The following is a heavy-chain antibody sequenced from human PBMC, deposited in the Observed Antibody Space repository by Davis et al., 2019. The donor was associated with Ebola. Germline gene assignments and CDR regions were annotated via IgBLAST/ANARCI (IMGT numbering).Heavy chain of an antibody. V-gene: IGHV3-23*01. J-gene: IGHJ4*02. CDR1: EFTFSGYA. Sequence: GGSLTLSCAASEFTFSGYAMSWVRQAPGKGLEWVSAISGSGGSTYYAGSVKGRFTISRDNSRNTLYLQMNSLRAEDTAVYYCAKAPVRFLEWFTTDYWGKGTLVTVSS. CDR3: AKAPVRFLEWFTTDY. CDR2: ISGSGGST. D-gene: IGHD3-3*01.